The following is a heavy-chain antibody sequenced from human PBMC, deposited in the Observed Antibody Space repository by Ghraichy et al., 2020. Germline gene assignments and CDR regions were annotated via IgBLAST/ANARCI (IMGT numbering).Heavy chain of an antibody. CDR1: GFTLTSYG. Sequence: GGSLRLSCAASGFTLTSYGMNWVRQAPGKGLEWVSSISSSGTYIYYAASVKGRFTISRDIAKNSLYLQMNSLRGEDTAVYYCARERDGAINWFDPWGQGTLVTVSS. CDR3: ARERDGAINWFDP. D-gene: IGHD5-24*01. J-gene: IGHJ5*02. CDR2: ISSSGTYI. V-gene: IGHV3-21*01.